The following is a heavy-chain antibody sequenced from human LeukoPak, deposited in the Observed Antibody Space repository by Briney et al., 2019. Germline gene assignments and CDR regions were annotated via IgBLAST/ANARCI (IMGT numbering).Heavy chain of an antibody. Sequence: ASVKVSCKASGYTFTSYGISWVRQAPGQGLEWMGWISAYNGNTNYAQKLQGRATMTTDTSTSTAYMELRSLRSDDTAVYYCAVDSHRGVANLGAFDYWGQGTLVTVSS. CDR2: ISAYNGNT. J-gene: IGHJ4*02. D-gene: IGHD3-10*01. CDR3: AVDSHRGVANLGAFDY. V-gene: IGHV1-18*01. CDR1: GYTFTSYG.